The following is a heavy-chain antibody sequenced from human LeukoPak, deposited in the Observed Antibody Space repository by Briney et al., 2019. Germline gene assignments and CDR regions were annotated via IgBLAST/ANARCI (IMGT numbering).Heavy chain of an antibody. Sequence: GGSLRLSCAVSGITLSNYGMSWVRQAPGKGLEWVSYISSSSSTIYYADSVKGRFTISRDNAKNSLYLQMNSLRAEDTAVYYCATPGGYSYGLHFDYWGQGTLVTVSS. V-gene: IGHV3-48*04. CDR2: ISSSSSTI. CDR1: GITLSNYG. CDR3: ATPGGYSYGLHFDY. D-gene: IGHD5-18*01. J-gene: IGHJ4*02.